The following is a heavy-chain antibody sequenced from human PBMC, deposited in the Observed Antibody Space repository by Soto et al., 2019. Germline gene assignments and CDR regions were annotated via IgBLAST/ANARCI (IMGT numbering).Heavy chain of an antibody. CDR2: MYWDDDK. D-gene: IGHD3-16*01. CDR1: GFSLSSSGVG. V-gene: IGHV2-5*02. J-gene: IGHJ4*02. Sequence: QITLKESGPSLVKPTETLTLTCTFSGFSLSSSGVGVAWICQPPGQPPEWLGLMYWDDDKYTSPSLKSRLTNTKDTSKNQVVLLMTNMDPVDTATYFCVHLLTGGRFDSWGQGTLVTVSS. CDR3: VHLLTGGRFDS.